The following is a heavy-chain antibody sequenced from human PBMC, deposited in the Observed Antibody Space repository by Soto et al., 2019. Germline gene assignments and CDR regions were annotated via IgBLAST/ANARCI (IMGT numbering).Heavy chain of an antibody. V-gene: IGHV3-74*01. D-gene: IGHD2-15*01. Sequence: PGGSLSLSCAASGFTFSSYWMHWVRQSPGKGLVWVSRINSDGSSTSYADSVKGRFTISRDNAKNTLYLQMNSLRAEDTAVYYCARWPYCTGGSCYDYWGQGTLVTVSS. CDR3: ARWPYCTGGSCYDY. J-gene: IGHJ4*02. CDR1: GFTFSSYW. CDR2: INSDGSST.